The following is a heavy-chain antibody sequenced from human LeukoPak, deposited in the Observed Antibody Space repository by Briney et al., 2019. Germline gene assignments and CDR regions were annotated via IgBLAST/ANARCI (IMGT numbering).Heavy chain of an antibody. V-gene: IGHV4-39*01. CDR1: GGSISSSSYY. CDR3: ARQGCSSNTCHFDY. D-gene: IGHD2-2*01. CDR2: IFYSGST. J-gene: IGHJ4*02. Sequence: SETLSLTCTVSGGSISSSSYYWGWIRQPPGKGLEWIGSIFYSGSTSYNPSLKSRVTLSVDTSKNHFSLKLTSVTATDTAVYYCARQGCSSNTCHFDYWGQGTLVTVSS.